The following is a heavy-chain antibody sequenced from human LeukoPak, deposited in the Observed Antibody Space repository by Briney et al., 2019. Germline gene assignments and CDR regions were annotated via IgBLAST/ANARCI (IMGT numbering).Heavy chain of an antibody. J-gene: IGHJ4*02. CDR2: IYYSGNT. V-gene: IGHV4-39*01. CDR3: ARQGRIVGAQREY. Sequence: SETLSLTCTVSGGSISSSNYYWGWIRQPPGRGLEWIGNIYYSGNTYYNPSLESRVSMSVDTSKSQFSLRLSSVTAADTAVYYCARQGRIVGAQREYWGQGTLVTVSS. CDR1: GGSISSSNYY. D-gene: IGHD1-26*01.